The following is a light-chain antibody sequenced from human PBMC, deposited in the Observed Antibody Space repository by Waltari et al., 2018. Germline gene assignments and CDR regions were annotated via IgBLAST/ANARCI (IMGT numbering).Light chain of an antibody. V-gene: IGKV1-27*01. CDR1: QFISIY. J-gene: IGKJ4*01. Sequence: DIQMTQSPSSPSASVGDSVNITCRASQFISIYLAWYQQKPGKVPKLLIYAASTLQSGVPSRFSGSGSGTDFTLTISSLQPEDVATYYCQNYNRVPLTFGGGTKVEIK. CDR2: AAS. CDR3: QNYNRVPLT.